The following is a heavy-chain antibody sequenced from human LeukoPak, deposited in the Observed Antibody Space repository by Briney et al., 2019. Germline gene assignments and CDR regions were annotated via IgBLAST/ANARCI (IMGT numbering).Heavy chain of an antibody. CDR2: IKSDGKT. V-gene: IGHV3-74*01. CDR1: GFTFSSYW. CDR3: ARAPSEIGGYYPEYFRH. Sequence: PGGSLRLSCAASGFTFSSYWMHWVRQAPGKGVVWVSRIKSDGKTNYADSVKGRFTISRDNAKNTVSLQMNSLRAEDTGVYYCARAPSEIGGYYPEYFRHWGQGTLVTVSS. J-gene: IGHJ1*01. D-gene: IGHD3-22*01.